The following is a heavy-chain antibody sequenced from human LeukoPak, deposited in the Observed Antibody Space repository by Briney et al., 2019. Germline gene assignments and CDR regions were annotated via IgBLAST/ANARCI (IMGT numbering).Heavy chain of an antibody. J-gene: IGHJ4*02. CDR2: IYHSGST. V-gene: IGHV4-30-2*01. CDR3: ARDLDY. Sequence: SETLSLTCAVSGGSISSGGYSWSWLRQPPGKGLEWIGYIYHSGSTYYNPSLKSRVTISVDRSKNQFSLKLSSVTAADTAVYYCARDLDYWGQGTLVTVSS. CDR1: GGSISSGGYS.